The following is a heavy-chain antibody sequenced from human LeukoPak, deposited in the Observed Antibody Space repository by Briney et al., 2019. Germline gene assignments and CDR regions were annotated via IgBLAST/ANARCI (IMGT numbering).Heavy chain of an antibody. CDR3: AREAAYGYDSFDEGRGETRDRVS. CDR2: IKEDGSDK. CDR1: GFIFSNYW. D-gene: IGHD3-22*01. J-gene: IGHJ5*01. Sequence: GGSLRLSCAASGFIFSNYWMAWVRQAPGKGLEWVANIKEDGSDKNYVDSVKGRFTIYRDNAKNSLYLQMNSLSADDPAVFYFAREAAYGYDSFDEGRGETRDRVSWG. V-gene: IGHV3-7*01.